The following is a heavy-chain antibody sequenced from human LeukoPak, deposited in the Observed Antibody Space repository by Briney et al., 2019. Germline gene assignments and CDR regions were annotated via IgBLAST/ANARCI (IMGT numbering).Heavy chain of an antibody. CDR2: ISYSGST. J-gene: IGHJ3*02. CDR3: AREWELLADI. V-gene: IGHV4-59*02. D-gene: IGHD1-26*01. Sequence: SETLSLTCTVSGASVSSFYWGWIRQPPGKGLEWIGYISYSGSTDYNPSLKSRVTISVDTSKNQFSLKLSSVTAADTAVYYCAREWELLADIWGQGTMVTVSS. CDR1: GASVSSFY.